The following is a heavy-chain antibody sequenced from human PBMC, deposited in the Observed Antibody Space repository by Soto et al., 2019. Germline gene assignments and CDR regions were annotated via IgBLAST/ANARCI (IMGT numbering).Heavy chain of an antibody. J-gene: IGHJ4*02. CDR2: ISGSGAKI. V-gene: IGHV3-23*01. CDR1: GFTFSNYG. CDR3: AKHYYGSGSHRSYDY. Sequence: GGSLRLSWAPSGFTFSNYGMSWVRQAPGKGLEWVSSISGSGAKIKYADSVKGRFTISRDNSKNMLYLQMNSLRAEDTAVYYCAKHYYGSGSHRSYDYWAQGTLVTVSS. D-gene: IGHD3-10*01.